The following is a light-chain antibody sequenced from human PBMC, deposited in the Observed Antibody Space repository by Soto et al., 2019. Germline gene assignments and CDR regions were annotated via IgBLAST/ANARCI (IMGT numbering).Light chain of an antibody. CDR3: QQYGSSPIT. J-gene: IGKJ5*01. CDR2: GAS. V-gene: IGKV3-20*01. CDR1: QPLNNN. Sequence: IVMTHSPAALSVYPGDRATLSCRAGQPLNNNVAWYQHKPGQAPRLLIYGASTRATGISARFSGSGSGTDFTLTISRLEPEDFAVYYCQQYGSSPITFGQGTLLEIK.